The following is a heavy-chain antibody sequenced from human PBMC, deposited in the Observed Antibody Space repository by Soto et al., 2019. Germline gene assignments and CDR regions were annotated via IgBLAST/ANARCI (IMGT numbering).Heavy chain of an antibody. CDR1: GFTFSSYA. CDR3: AKDDEVQRYSSSFDY. Sequence: GGSLRLSCAASGFTFSSYAMSWVRQAPGKGLEWVSAISGSGGSTYYADSVKGRFTISRDNSKNTLYLQMNSLRAEDTAVYYCAKDDEVQRYSSSFDYWGQGTLVTVSS. V-gene: IGHV3-23*01. D-gene: IGHD6-6*01. J-gene: IGHJ4*02. CDR2: ISGSGGST.